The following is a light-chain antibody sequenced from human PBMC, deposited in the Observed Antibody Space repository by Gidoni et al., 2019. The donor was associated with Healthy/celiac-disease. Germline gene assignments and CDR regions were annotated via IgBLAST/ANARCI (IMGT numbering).Light chain of an antibody. V-gene: IGKV2-28*01. CDR2: LGS. CDR3: MQALQTPIX. CDR1: QSLLHSNGYNY. Sequence: DIVMTQSPLSLPVTPGEPASISCRSSQSLLHSNGYNYLDWYLQKPGQSPQLLIYLGSNRASGVPDRFSGSGSGTDFTLKISRVEAEDVGVYYCMQALQTPIXFXQGTXLEIK. J-gene: IGKJ5*01.